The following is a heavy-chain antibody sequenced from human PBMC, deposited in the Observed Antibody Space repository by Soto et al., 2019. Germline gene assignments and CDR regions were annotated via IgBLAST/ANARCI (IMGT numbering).Heavy chain of an antibody. D-gene: IGHD5-12*01. J-gene: IGHJ4*02. CDR2: IVPIVDTS. V-gene: IGHV1-69*12. CDR3: VRVVAIPGYPDN. Sequence: QVQLVQSGAEVRQPASSVKVSCKTSGGTFSSYAISWVRQAPGQGLEWMGGIVPIVDTSTYAQKFQGRVTITANESTSTAYRALSSLRSDDTAIYYCVRVVAIPGYPDNWGQGTLVTVSS. CDR1: GGTFSSYA.